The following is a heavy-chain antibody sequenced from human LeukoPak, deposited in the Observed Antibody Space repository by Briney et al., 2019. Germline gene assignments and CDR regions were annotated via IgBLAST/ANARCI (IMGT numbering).Heavy chain of an antibody. CDR3: SRGSGWLSVY. Sequence: GGSLRLSCTASGFTFGDYLMSCFRQAPGKGLEWIGFISGGTTEYAASVKGRFTISRDDSTSIAYLQMNGLTTEDTAVYYCSRGSGWLSVYWGQGTLVTVSS. CDR1: GFTFGDYL. J-gene: IGHJ4*02. CDR2: ISGGTT. V-gene: IGHV3-49*03. D-gene: IGHD6-19*01.